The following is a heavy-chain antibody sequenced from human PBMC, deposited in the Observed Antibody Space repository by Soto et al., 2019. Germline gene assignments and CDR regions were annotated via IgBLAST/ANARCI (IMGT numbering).Heavy chain of an antibody. Sequence: SETLSLTCGVSGYSISSGFYWGWIRQAPGKGLEWIGNVYHSGSTYYNPYNPSLKSRVTISVDTSKNQFSLRLRPVTAADTAVYYCARAFYGDYEPYYYGMDVWGQGTTVTVSS. D-gene: IGHD4-17*01. CDR3: ARAFYGDYEPYYYGMDV. V-gene: IGHV4-38-2*01. CDR1: GYSISSGFY. J-gene: IGHJ6*02. CDR2: VYHSGST.